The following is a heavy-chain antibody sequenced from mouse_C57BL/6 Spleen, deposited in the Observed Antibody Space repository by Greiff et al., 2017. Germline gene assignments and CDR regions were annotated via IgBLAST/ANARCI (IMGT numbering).Heavy chain of an antibody. CDR1: GYTFTDYE. V-gene: IGHV1-15*01. CDR3: TRWDYYGSSLAY. CDR2: IDPETGGT. D-gene: IGHD1-1*01. J-gene: IGHJ3*01. Sequence: QVQLQQSGAELVRPGASVTLSCKASGYTFTDYEMHWVKQTPVHGLDWIGAIDPETGGTAYNQKFKGKAILTADKSSSTAYMELRSLTSEDSAVYYCTRWDYYGSSLAYWGQGTLVTVSA.